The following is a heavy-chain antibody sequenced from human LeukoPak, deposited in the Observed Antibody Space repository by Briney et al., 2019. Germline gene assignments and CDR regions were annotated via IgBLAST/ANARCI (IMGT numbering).Heavy chain of an antibody. CDR1: GYTFTNHP. CDR3: ARERYTAYGNFDY. V-gene: IGHV1-2*02. Sequence: GASVKVSFKASGYTFTNHPMHWVRQAPGQGLEWMGWINPNSGDTNYVQKFQGRVTMTRDPSISTAYMELSGLRADDTAVYYCARERYTAYGNFDYQGTVTPVTVSS. J-gene: IGHJ4*02. CDR2: INPNSGDT. D-gene: IGHD5-12*01.